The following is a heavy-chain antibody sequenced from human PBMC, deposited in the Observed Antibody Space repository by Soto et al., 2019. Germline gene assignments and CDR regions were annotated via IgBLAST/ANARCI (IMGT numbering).Heavy chain of an antibody. J-gene: IGHJ4*02. CDR1: GISLSNDRTG. CDR2: IFSNDEK. V-gene: IGHV2-26*01. Sequence: QVTSKESGPVLVKPTETLTLTCTVSGISLSNDRTGVSWIRQPPGKALEWLAHIFSNDEKSYRTSLKNRLTIYKDTSQSQVVLIWTNMVPVDTGTYFCGRILRHKYYRPDYWGQGIQVTVSS. CDR3: GRILRHKYYRPDY. D-gene: IGHD1-26*01.